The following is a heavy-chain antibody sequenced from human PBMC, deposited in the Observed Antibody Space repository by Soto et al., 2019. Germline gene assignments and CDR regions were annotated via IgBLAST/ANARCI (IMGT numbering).Heavy chain of an antibody. CDR2: IYPGDSDA. CDR3: ARRKTGGYELVGAFEI. J-gene: IGHJ3*02. CDR1: GYSFTNYW. Sequence: GESLKISCKGFGYSFTNYWIGWVRQMPGNGLEYMGIIYPGDSDARYSPSFQGQVTISVDKSISTAYLQWSSLKASDTATYYCARRKTGGYELVGAFEIWGQGTMVTVSS. D-gene: IGHD5-12*01. V-gene: IGHV5-51*01.